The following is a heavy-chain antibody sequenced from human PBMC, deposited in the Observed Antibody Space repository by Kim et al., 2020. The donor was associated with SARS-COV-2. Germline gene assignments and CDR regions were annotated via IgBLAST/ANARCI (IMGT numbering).Heavy chain of an antibody. V-gene: IGHV3-21*01. Sequence: VTGRFTISRDNAKHSLYLQMNSLRAEDTAVYYCARGTYYYDSSGYPFAYWGQGTLLTVSS. CDR3: ARGTYYYDSSGYPFAY. J-gene: IGHJ4*02. D-gene: IGHD3-22*01.